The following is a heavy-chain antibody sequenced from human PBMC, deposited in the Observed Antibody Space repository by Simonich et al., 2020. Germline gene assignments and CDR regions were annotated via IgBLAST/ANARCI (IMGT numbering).Heavy chain of an antibody. Sequence: QVQLQQWGAGLLKPSETLSLTCAVYGGSFSGYYWSWIRQPPGKGLEGIGEINHSGSTNSNTSRKRRVTRSVDTSKNQFSLKLSAVTAADTAVYYCASPSGSYAGGHAFDIWGQGTMVTVSS. V-gene: IGHV4-34*01. CDR3: ASPSGSYAGGHAFDI. CDR1: GGSFSGYY. CDR2: INHSGST. D-gene: IGHD1-26*01. J-gene: IGHJ3*02.